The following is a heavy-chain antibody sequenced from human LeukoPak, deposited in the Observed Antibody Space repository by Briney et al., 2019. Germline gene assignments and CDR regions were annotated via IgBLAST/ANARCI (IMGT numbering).Heavy chain of an antibody. CDR2: ISGSGGST. Sequence: GGSLRLSCAASEFTFSNYAMSWVRQAAGKGLEWVSAISGSGGSTHYTDSVKGRFTISRDNSKNTLYLQMNSLRAEDTAVYYCAELGITMIGGVWGKGTTVTISS. V-gene: IGHV3-23*01. CDR3: AELGITMIGGV. J-gene: IGHJ6*04. CDR1: EFTFSNYA. D-gene: IGHD3-10*02.